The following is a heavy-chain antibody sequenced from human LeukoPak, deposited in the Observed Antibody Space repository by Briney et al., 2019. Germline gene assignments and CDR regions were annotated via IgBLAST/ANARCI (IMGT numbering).Heavy chain of an antibody. Sequence: GGSLRLSCAVSGITLSNYGMSWVRQAPGKGLEWVAGISDSGGSTNYADSVKGRFTNSRDNPKNTLYLQMNSLRAEDTAVYFCAKRGVVIRVILVGFHKEAYYFDSWGQGALVTVSS. J-gene: IGHJ4*02. CDR3: AKRGVVIRVILVGFHKEAYYFDS. D-gene: IGHD3-22*01. CDR1: GITLSNYG. V-gene: IGHV3-23*01. CDR2: ISDSGGST.